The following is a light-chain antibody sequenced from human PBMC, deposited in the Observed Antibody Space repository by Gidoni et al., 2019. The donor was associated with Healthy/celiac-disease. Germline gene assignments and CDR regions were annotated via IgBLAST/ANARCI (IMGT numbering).Light chain of an antibody. CDR3: QQSYSTSWT. J-gene: IGKJ1*01. CDR1: QSISSY. V-gene: IGKV1-39*01. Sequence: DIQMTQSPSSLSASVGDRVTITCRASQSISSYLNWYQQKPGKAPKLLIYAASSLQSWVPSRFSGSGSGTDFTLTISSLQTEDFATYYCQQSYSTSWTFGQGTKVEIK. CDR2: AAS.